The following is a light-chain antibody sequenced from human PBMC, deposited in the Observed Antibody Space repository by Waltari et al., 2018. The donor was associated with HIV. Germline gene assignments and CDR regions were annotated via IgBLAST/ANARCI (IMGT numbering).Light chain of an antibody. CDR3: YSTASSGGV. CDR2: EDS. V-gene: IGLV3-10*01. CDR1: ALPKNY. Sequence: SYELTQPPSVSVSPGQTARITCSGDALPKNYAYWYQQKSGQAPVLVIYEDSKRPSGLPERFSGASSGTMATLTISGAQVEDEADYYCYSTASSGGVFGGGTKLTVL. J-gene: IGLJ3*02.